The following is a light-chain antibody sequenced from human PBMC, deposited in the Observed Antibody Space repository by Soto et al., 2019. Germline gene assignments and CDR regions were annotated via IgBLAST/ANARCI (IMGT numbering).Light chain of an antibody. V-gene: IGLV2-23*01. J-gene: IGLJ2*01. CDR3: SSHAGRGTVV. CDR2: EAT. CDR1: SSDVGKYNL. Sequence: QPVLTQPASVSGSPGQSITISCTGTSSDVGKYNLVSWYQQHPGKAPKLMIYEATKRPSGVSNRFSGSKSGNTASLTISGLQAEDEADYYCSSHAGRGTVVFGGGTKVTVL.